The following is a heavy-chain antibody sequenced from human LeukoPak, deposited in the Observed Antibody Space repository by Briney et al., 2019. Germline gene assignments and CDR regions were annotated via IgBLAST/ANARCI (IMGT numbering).Heavy chain of an antibody. V-gene: IGHV3-7*01. D-gene: IGHD6-19*01. CDR2: IEQDGSEK. CDR3: ARISIAVAGADY. Sequence: GGSLRLSCAASGFTFSSSWMSWVRQAPGKGLEWVANIEQDGSEKYYVDSVKGRFTVSRDNTKNSLYLQMDSLRAEDTAVYYCARISIAVAGADYWGQGTLVTVSS. CDR1: GFTFSSSW. J-gene: IGHJ4*02.